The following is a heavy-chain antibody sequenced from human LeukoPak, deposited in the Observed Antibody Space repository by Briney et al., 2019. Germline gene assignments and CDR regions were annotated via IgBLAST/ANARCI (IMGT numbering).Heavy chain of an antibody. CDR2: ARSGGGT. CDR3: ATSYGSYVVDY. J-gene: IGHJ4*02. CDR1: GGSINSYF. Sequence: SETLSLTCTVSGGSINSYFLTWIRQPPGERLEWIGFARSGGGTNYNPSLKSRVTILVDTSKNQFSLKLNSVTAADTAVYYCATSYGSYVVDYWGQGTLVIVSS. V-gene: IGHV4-59*01. D-gene: IGHD2-15*01.